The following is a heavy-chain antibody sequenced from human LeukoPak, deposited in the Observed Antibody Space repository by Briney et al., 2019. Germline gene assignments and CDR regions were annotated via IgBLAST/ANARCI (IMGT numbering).Heavy chain of an antibody. D-gene: IGHD3-9*01. CDR2: INSDGSST. V-gene: IGHV3-74*01. CDR3: VRGRYWGTPMDV. Sequence: HPGGSLRLSCAASGFTFSSYWMHWVRQAQGKGLVWVSRINSDGSSTSYADSVKGRFTISRDNAKNTLYLQMNSLRAEDTAVYYCVRGRYWGTPMDVWGKGTTVTVSS. CDR1: GFTFSSYW. J-gene: IGHJ6*03.